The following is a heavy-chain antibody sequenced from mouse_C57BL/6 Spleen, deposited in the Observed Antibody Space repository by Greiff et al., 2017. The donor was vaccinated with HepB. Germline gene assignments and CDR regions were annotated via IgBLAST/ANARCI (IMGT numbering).Heavy chain of an antibody. CDR1: GFTFSDYY. V-gene: IGHV5-16*01. D-gene: IGHD1-1*01. J-gene: IGHJ2*01. CDR3: AREGDYYGSLDY. CDR2: INYDGSST. Sequence: EVKVVESEGGLVQPGSSMKLSCTASGFTFSDYYMAWVRQVPEKGLEWVANINYDGSSTYYLDSLKSRFIISRDNAKNILYLQMSSLKSEDTATYYCAREGDYYGSLDYWGQGTTLTVSS.